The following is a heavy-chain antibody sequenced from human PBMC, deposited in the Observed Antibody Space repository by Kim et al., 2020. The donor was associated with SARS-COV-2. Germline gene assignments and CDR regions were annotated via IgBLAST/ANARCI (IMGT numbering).Heavy chain of an antibody. CDR2: IYYSGST. J-gene: IGHJ4*01. CDR1: GGSISSYS. Sequence: SETLSLTCTVSGGSISSYSWSWIRQPPGKGLEWIGYIYYSGSTNYNPSLKSRVTISVDTSKNQFSLKLSSVTAADTAVYYCARHSIPAGLHPLYYFDYWG. V-gene: IGHV4-59*08. CDR3: ARHSIPAGLHPLYYFDY. D-gene: IGHD6-6*01.